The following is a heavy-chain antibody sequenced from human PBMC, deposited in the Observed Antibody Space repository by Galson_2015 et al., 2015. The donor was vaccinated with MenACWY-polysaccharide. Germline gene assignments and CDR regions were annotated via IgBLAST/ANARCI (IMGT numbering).Heavy chain of an antibody. CDR3: VKNGYTGSSYGYFDS. Sequence: SLRLSCAASGFTFSNYGMHWVRQAPGKGLEWMAVIWYDESDEYYADSVKGRFTISRDNSKNALYLQMNSLRAGDTAVYYCVKNGYTGSSYGYFDSWGQGTLGTVSS. CDR1: GFTFSNYG. V-gene: IGHV3-33*03. D-gene: IGHD1-26*01. CDR2: IWYDESDE. J-gene: IGHJ4*02.